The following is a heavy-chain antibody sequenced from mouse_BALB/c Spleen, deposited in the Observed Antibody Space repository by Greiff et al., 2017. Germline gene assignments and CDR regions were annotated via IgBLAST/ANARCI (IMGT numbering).Heavy chain of an antibody. CDR1: GYTFTDYA. CDR2: ISTYYGDA. V-gene: IGHV1S137*01. Sequence: VQLQQSGAELVRPGVSVKISCKGSGYTFTDYAMHWVKQSHAKSLEWIGVISTYYGDASYNQKFKGKATMTVDKSSSTAYMERARLTSEDSAIYYCARGAGTGDYFDYWGQGTTLTVSS. J-gene: IGHJ2*01. D-gene: IGHD3-3*01. CDR3: ARGAGTGDYFDY.